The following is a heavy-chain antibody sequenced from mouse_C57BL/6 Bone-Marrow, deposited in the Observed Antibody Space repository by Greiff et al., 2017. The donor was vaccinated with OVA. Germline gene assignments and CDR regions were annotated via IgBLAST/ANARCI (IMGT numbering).Heavy chain of an antibody. V-gene: IGHV1-9*01. J-gene: IGHJ4*01. Sequence: VQLQESGAELMKPGASVKLSCKATGYTFTGYWIEWVKQRPGHGLEWIGEILPGSGSTHYNEKFKGKATFTADTSSNTAYMQLSSLTTEDSAIYYCARAEEYSYYAMDYWGQGTSVTVSS. CDR3: ARAEEYSYYAMDY. CDR1: GYTFTGYW. D-gene: IGHD2-10*02. CDR2: ILPGSGST.